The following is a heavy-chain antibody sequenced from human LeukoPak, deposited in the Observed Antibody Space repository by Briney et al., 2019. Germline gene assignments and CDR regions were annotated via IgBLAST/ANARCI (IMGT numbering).Heavy chain of an antibody. CDR2: ISSSSSYI. Sequence: GRSLRLSCAASGFTFSSYSMNWVRQAPGKGLEWVSSISSSSSYIYYADSVKGRFTISRDNAKNSLYLQMNSLRAEDTAVYYCAREEGGGYVVDQPVDYWGQGTLVTVSS. CDR3: AREEGGGYVVDQPVDY. D-gene: IGHD5-12*01. V-gene: IGHV3-21*01. J-gene: IGHJ4*02. CDR1: GFTFSSYS.